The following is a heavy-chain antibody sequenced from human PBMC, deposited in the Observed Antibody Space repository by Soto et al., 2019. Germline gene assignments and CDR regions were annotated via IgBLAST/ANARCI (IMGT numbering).Heavy chain of an antibody. CDR2: IYHSGST. CDR3: ARAGGLGAVAADY. V-gene: IGHV4-30-2*01. J-gene: IGHJ4*02. CDR1: GGSISSGGYS. Sequence: QLQLQESGSGLVKPSQTLSLTCAVSGGSISSGGYSWSWIRQPPGKGLEWIGYIYHSGSTYYNPSLTSRVTISVDRSKNQFSLKLSSVTAADTAVYYCARAGGLGAVAADYGGQGTLVTVSS. D-gene: IGHD6-19*01.